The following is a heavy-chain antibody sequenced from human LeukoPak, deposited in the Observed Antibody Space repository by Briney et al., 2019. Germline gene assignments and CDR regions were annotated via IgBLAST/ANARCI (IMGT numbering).Heavy chain of an antibody. CDR1: GDTFTSYG. V-gene: IGHV1-18*01. D-gene: IGHD1-26*01. Sequence: ASVKVSCKASGDTFTSYGISWVRPAPGQGVEWMGWISAYNGNTNYAQKLQGRVTMTTDTSTSTAYMELRSLRSDDTAVYYCARNSGSYLEGGAFDIWGQGTMVTVSS. CDR3: ARNSGSYLEGGAFDI. J-gene: IGHJ3*02. CDR2: ISAYNGNT.